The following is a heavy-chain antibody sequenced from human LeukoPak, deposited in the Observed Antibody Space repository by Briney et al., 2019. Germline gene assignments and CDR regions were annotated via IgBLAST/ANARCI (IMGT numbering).Heavy chain of an antibody. J-gene: IGHJ4*02. CDR1: GYTFTSYD. CDR2: MNPNSGNT. V-gene: IGHV1-8*03. Sequence: ASVKVSCKASGYTFTSYDINWVRQAPGQGLEWMGWMNPNSGNTGYAQKFQGRVTITRNTSISTAYMELSSLRSEDTAVYYCTLYYYGSGSYEEDYWGQGTLVTVSS. D-gene: IGHD3-10*01. CDR3: TLYYYGSGSYEEDY.